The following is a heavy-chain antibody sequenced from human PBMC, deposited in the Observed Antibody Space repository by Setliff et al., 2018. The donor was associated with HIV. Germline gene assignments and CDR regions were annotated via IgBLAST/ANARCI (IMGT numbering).Heavy chain of an antibody. V-gene: IGHV4-39*02. CDR1: GGSIRSSSYY. CDR2: IYYRGNT. CDR3: ATDPGYSSTWYSESFQH. J-gene: IGHJ1*01. Sequence: PSETLSLTCNVSGGSIRSSSYYWGWIRQPPGKGLEWIGSIYYRGNTYYNPSLKSRVTISVDTSKNQFSLKLTSVTAADTAMYYCATDPGYSSTWYSESFQHWGQGTVVTVSS. D-gene: IGHD6-13*01.